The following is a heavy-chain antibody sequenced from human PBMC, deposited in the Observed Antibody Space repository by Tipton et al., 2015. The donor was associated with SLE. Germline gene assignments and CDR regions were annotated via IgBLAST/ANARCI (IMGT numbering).Heavy chain of an antibody. CDR3: ARGSRGVAFDI. J-gene: IGHJ3*02. CDR1: GFTVSSNY. CDR2: IYSGGST. V-gene: IGHV3-53*05. Sequence: SLRLSCAASGFTVSSNYMSWVRQAPGKGLEWVSVIYSGGSTYYADSVKGRFTISRDNSKNTLYLQMNSLRAEDTAVYYCARGSRGVAFDIWGQGTMVTVSS. D-gene: IGHD3-10*01.